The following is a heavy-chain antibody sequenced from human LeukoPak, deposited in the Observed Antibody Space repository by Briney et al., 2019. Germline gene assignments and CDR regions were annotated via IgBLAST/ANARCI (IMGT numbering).Heavy chain of an antibody. CDR3: VRDNAYTFDY. D-gene: IGHD5-24*01. CDR1: GFTFNSYW. J-gene: IGHJ4*01. V-gene: IGHV3-74*01. CDR2: INTHGNTA. Sequence: GGSLRLSCAVSGFTFNSYWMNWVRQVPGKGLVWVAHINTHGNTANYADAVKGRFTISRDNAKSTLYLQMNSLRAEDTAIYYCVRDNAYTFDYWGHGTLVTVSS.